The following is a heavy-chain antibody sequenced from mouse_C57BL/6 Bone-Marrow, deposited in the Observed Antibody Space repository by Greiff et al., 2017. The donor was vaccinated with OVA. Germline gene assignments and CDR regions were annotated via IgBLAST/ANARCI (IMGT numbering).Heavy chain of an antibody. CDR1: GYAFSSYW. Sequence: QVQLKESGAELVKPGASVKISCKASGYAFSSYWMNWVKQRPGKGLEWIGQIYPGDGDTNYNGKFKGKATLTADKSSSTAYMQLSSLTSEDSAVYFCARGALYYDNYCWYFDVWGTGTTVTVSS. V-gene: IGHV1-80*01. J-gene: IGHJ1*03. D-gene: IGHD2-1*01. CDR3: ARGALYYDNYCWYFDV. CDR2: IYPGDGDT.